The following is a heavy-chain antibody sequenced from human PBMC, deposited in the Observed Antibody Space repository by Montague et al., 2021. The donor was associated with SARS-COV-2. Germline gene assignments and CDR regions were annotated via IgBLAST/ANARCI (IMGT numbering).Heavy chain of an antibody. CDR1: GYSFTSYW. D-gene: IGHD2-2*01. CDR3: ARHLAQYQPRRFDP. CDR2: IDPSDSFS. Sequence: QSGAEVKKPGESLRISCKGSGYSFTSYWISWVRQLPGKGPEWVARIDPSDSFSSYNPSFQGHATISADKSISTVYLQWSSLKASDTAMYFCARHLAQYQPRRFDPGGQGTLVTVSS. V-gene: IGHV5-10-1*01. J-gene: IGHJ5*02.